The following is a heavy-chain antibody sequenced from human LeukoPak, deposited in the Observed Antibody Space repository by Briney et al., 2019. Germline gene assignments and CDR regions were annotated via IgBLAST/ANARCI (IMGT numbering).Heavy chain of an antibody. J-gene: IGHJ5*02. CDR1: GYTFTSYY. Sequence: EASVKVSCKASGYTFTSYYMHWVRQAPGQGLEWMGGIIPIFGTANYAQKFQGRVTITADESTSTAYMELSSLRSEDTAVYYCARDQDCSGGSCYSLHFPDNWFDPWGQGTLVTVSS. CDR2: IIPIFGTA. D-gene: IGHD2-15*01. V-gene: IGHV1-69*13. CDR3: ARDQDCSGGSCYSLHFPDNWFDP.